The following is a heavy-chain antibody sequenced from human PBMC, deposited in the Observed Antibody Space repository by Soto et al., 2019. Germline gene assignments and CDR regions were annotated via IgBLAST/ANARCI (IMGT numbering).Heavy chain of an antibody. D-gene: IGHD3-22*01. CDR3: ARGQYYYDSSGYPDY. CDR1: GYAFTSYG. V-gene: IGHV1-18*01. Sequence: DSVKVSCKASGYAFTSYGISWVRQAPGQGLEWMGWISAYNGNTNYAQKLQGRVTMTTDTSTSTAYMELRSLRSDDTAVYYCARGQYYYDSSGYPDYWGQGTLVTVSS. J-gene: IGHJ4*02. CDR2: ISAYNGNT.